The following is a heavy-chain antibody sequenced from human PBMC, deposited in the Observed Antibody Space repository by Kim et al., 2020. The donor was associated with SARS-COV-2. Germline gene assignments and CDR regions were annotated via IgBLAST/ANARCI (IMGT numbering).Heavy chain of an antibody. V-gene: IGHV6-1*01. Sequence: SQTLSLTCAISGDSVSSNSAAWNWIRQSPSRGLEWLGRTYYRSKCYNDYAVSVKSRITINPDTSKNQFSLQLNSVTPEDTAVYYCARDFEAGATSAAGTLGYWGQGTLVTVSS. CDR2: TYYRSKCYN. D-gene: IGHD6-13*01. CDR1: GDSVSSNSAA. J-gene: IGHJ4*02. CDR3: ARDFEAGATSAAGTLGY.